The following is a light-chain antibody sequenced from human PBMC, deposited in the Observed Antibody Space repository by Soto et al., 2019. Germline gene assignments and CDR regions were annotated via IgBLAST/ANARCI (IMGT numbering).Light chain of an antibody. V-gene: IGLV2-23*02. CDR3: CSYAGSSTYVV. J-gene: IGLJ2*01. CDR2: VVN. CDR1: SSDVGSYNL. Sequence: QSVLTQPASVSGSPGQSITISCTGTSSDVGSYNLVSWYQQHPGKAPKIMIFVVNKRPSGVSNRFSGSKSGNTASLTIAGLQAEDEADYYCCSYAGSSTYVVFGGGTKLTVL.